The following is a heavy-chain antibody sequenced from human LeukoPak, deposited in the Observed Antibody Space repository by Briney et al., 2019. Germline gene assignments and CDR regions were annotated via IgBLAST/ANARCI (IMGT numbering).Heavy chain of an antibody. V-gene: IGHV3-66*01. CDR1: GFTVSYNY. CDR2: IYTGGST. Sequence: PGGSLRLSCAASGFTVSYNYMSWVRQAPGKGLEWVSVIYTGGSTYYADPVQGRFTVSRDTSKNTLYLQMNSLRVEDTAMYYCARDRLSLDALDIWGQGTMVTVSS. CDR3: ARDRLSLDALDI. J-gene: IGHJ3*02. D-gene: IGHD3-16*01.